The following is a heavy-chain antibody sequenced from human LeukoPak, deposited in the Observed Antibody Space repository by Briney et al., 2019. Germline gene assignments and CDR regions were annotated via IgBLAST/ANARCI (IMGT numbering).Heavy chain of an antibody. CDR2: IYYSGST. V-gene: IGHV4-39*07. Sequence: PSETLSLTCTVSGGSISSRSYYWGWIRQPPGKGLEWIGSIYYSGSTYYNPSLKTRVTISVDTSKNHFSLKLSSVTAADTAVYYCARESLAVYIFDYWGQGTLVTVSS. J-gene: IGHJ4*02. CDR1: GGSISSRSYY. D-gene: IGHD1-14*01. CDR3: ARESLAVYIFDY.